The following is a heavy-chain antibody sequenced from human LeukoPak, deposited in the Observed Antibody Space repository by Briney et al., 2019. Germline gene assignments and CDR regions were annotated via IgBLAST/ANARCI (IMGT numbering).Heavy chain of an antibody. J-gene: IGHJ4*02. Sequence: ASVKVSCKASGYTFTGYYMHWVRQAPGQGLEWMGWINPNSGGTNYAQKFQGRVTMTRDTSISTAYMELSRLRSDDTAVYYCAREKGVDTAMADWGQGTLVTVSS. CDR2: INPNSGGT. V-gene: IGHV1-2*02. D-gene: IGHD5-18*01. CDR3: AREKGVDTAMAD. CDR1: GYTFTGYY.